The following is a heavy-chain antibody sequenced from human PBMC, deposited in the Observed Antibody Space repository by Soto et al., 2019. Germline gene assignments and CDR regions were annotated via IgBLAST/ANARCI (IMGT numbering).Heavy chain of an antibody. Sequence: PGESLKISCKGSGYSFTSYWIGWVRQMPGKGPEWMGIIYPGDSDTRYSPSFQGQVTISADKSISTAYLQWSSLKASDTAMYYCARLKGAAYYYYYMDVWGKGTTVTVSS. J-gene: IGHJ6*03. CDR3: ARLKGAAYYYYYMDV. V-gene: IGHV5-51*01. CDR2: IYPGDSDT. CDR1: GYSFTSYW.